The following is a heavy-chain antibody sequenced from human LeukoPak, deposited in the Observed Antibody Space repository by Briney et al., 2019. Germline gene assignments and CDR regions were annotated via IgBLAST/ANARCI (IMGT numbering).Heavy chain of an antibody. CDR2: IYYSGST. CDR1: GGSISSYY. Sequence: SETLSLTCTVSGGSISSYYWSWIRQPPGKGLEWIGYIYYSGSTNYNPSLKSRVTISVDTSKNQFSLKLSSVTAADTAVYYCARATHSKRGYYYYGMDGWGQGTTVTFSS. D-gene: IGHD4-11*01. CDR3: ARATHSKRGYYYYGMDG. J-gene: IGHJ6*02. V-gene: IGHV4-59*01.